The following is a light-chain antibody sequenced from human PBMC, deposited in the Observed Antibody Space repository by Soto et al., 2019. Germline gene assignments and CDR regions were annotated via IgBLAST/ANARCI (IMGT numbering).Light chain of an antibody. V-gene: IGKV3-11*01. J-gene: IGKJ5*01. CDR1: QSVSES. CDR2: DAS. Sequence: EIVLTQSPATLSLSPGERATLSCRTSQSVSESLAWYQQKPGQAPRLFIFDASNRATGIPPRFSGSGSATDFTLTISSLEPEDFAVYYCQHRSIWPVSFGQGTRLEIK. CDR3: QHRSIWPVS.